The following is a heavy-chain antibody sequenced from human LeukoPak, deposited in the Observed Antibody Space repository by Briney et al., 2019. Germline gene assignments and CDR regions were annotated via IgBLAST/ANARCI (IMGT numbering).Heavy chain of an antibody. CDR2: VSNSDGRA. Sequence: GGSLRLSCAASGFTFSNYGMDWVRQAPGKGLEWVSGVSNSDGRAYYADSVKGRFTVSRDNAKSTLHLQMNSLRAEDTALYYCASGMSLAGDGPFDYWGQGTLVTVSP. CDR1: GFTFSNYG. D-gene: IGHD6-19*01. J-gene: IGHJ4*02. CDR3: ASGMSLAGDGPFDY. V-gene: IGHV3-23*01.